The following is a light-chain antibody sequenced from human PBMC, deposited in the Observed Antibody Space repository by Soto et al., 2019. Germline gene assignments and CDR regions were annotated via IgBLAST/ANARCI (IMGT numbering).Light chain of an antibody. V-gene: IGKV3-15*01. J-gene: IGKJ5*01. Sequence: IVMTQSAATLSVSPGERATLSCRAGQTIYSNVAWYQQRPGQAPRLLIYRASTRATGVPARFSGSGSGTEFTLTINSLQSEDSAVYYCQQHNQWPITFGQGTRLEIK. CDR1: QTIYSN. CDR2: RAS. CDR3: QQHNQWPIT.